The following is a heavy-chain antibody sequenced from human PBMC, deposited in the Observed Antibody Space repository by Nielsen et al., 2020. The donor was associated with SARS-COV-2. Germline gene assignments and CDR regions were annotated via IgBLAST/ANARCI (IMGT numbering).Heavy chain of an antibody. CDR1: GFTFSSYS. D-gene: IGHD2-15*01. Sequence: GGSLRPSCAASGFTFSSYSMNWVRQAPGKGLEWVSSISSSSSYIYYADSVKGRFTISKDNSKNTLYLQMNSLRAEDTAVYYCARDRAATPMTALDYWGQGTLVTVSS. CDR2: ISSSSSYI. J-gene: IGHJ4*02. CDR3: ARDRAATPMTALDY. V-gene: IGHV3-21*01.